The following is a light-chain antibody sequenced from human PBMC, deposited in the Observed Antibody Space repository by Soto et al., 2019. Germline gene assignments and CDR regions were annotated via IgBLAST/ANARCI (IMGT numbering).Light chain of an antibody. J-gene: IGKJ3*01. CDR3: QQRSDWPS. CDR1: QSVRSY. V-gene: IGKV3-11*01. Sequence: EIVLTQSPATLSLSPGERATLSCRASQSVRSYLAWYQQKPGQAPRLLIYDSSNRATGVPARFSGSGSGTDFTLTISSLEPEDFAVYYCQQRSDWPSFGTGTKVDIK. CDR2: DSS.